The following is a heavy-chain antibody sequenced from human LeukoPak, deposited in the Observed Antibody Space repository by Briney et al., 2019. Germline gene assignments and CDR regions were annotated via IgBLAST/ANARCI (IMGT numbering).Heavy chain of an antibody. CDR3: ARGSRAIVSTKFARGRYMDV. Sequence: GGSLRLSCAASGFTFSDYAMHWVRQAPGKGLEFVSAVTSNGGTTYYGHSVRGRFTISRDNSKNTLYLQMNSLRAEDTASYYCARGSRAIVSTKFARGRYMDVWGKGTTVTISS. J-gene: IGHJ6*03. CDR1: GFTFSDYA. V-gene: IGHV3-64*01. CDR2: VTSNGGTT. D-gene: IGHD5/OR15-5a*01.